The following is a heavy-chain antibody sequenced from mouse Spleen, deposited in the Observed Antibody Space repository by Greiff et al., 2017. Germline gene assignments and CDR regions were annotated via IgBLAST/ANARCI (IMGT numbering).Heavy chain of an antibody. Sequence: QVQLKESGAELVKPGASVKLSCKASGYTFTSYWMQWVKQRPGQGLEWIGEIDPSDSYTNYNQKFKGKATLTVDTSSSTAYMQLSSLTSEDSAVYYCARGGSPFAYWGQGTLVTVSA. CDR1: GYTFTSYW. V-gene: IGHV1-50*01. CDR3: ARGGSPFAY. J-gene: IGHJ3*01. CDR2: IDPSDSYT. D-gene: IGHD1-1*01.